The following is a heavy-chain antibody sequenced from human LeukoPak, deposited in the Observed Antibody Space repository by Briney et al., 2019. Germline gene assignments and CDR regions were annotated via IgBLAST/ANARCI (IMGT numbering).Heavy chain of an antibody. V-gene: IGHV3-30*04. CDR1: GFTFSSYA. CDR2: ISYDGSNK. D-gene: IGHD3-10*01. CDR3: AREYYGSGSYSADY. Sequence: GGSLRLSCAASGFTFSSYAMHWVRQAPGKGLEWVAVISYDGSNKYYADSVKGRFTISRDNSKNTLYLQMNSLRAEDTAVYYCAREYYGSGSYSADYWGQGTLVTVSS. J-gene: IGHJ4*02.